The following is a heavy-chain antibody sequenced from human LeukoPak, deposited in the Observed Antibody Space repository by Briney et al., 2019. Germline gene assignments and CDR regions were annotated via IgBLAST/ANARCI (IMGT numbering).Heavy chain of an antibody. CDR1: GFTFSRYT. CDR3: ARARSSYGYGDAFDI. J-gene: IGHJ3*02. CDR2: ISSSGVYI. V-gene: IGHV3-21*01. Sequence: GGSLRLSCAASGFTFSRYTINWVRQAPGKGLEWVSSISSSGVYIYYADSVRGRFNISRDNSKNTLYLQMNSLRAEDTAVYYCARARSSYGYGDAFDIWGQGTMVTVSS. D-gene: IGHD5-18*01.